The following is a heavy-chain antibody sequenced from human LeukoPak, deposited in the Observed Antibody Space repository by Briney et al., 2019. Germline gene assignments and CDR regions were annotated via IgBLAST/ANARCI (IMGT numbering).Heavy chain of an antibody. Sequence: SQTLSLTCAISGDSVSSNSAAWNWIRQSPSRGLEWLGRTYYRSKWYNDYAVSVKSRITINPDTSKNQFSLQLNSVTPEDTAVYYCAILPYYYDSSGYRVTDAFDIWGQGTMVTVSS. CDR1: GDSVSSNSAA. CDR2: TYYRSKWYN. D-gene: IGHD3-22*01. V-gene: IGHV6-1*01. J-gene: IGHJ3*02. CDR3: AILPYYYDSSGYRVTDAFDI.